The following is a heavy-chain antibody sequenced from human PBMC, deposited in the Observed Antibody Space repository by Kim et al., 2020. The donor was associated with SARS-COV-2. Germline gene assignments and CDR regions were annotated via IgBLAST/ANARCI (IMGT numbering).Heavy chain of an antibody. D-gene: IGHD2-2*02. Sequence: SETLSLTCTVSGGSISSSSYYWGWIRQPPGKGLEWIGSIYYSGSTYYNPSLKSRVTISVDTSKNQFSLKLSSVTAADTAVYYCARILCSSTSCYTADYWGQGTLVTVSS. J-gene: IGHJ4*02. CDR2: IYYSGST. CDR3: ARILCSSTSCYTADY. CDR1: GGSISSSSYY. V-gene: IGHV4-39*01.